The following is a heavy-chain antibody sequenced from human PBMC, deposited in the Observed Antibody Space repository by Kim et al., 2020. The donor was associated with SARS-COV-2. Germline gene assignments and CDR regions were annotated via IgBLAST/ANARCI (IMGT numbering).Heavy chain of an antibody. Sequence: SETLSLTCTVSGGSISGYYWTWIRQPPGKGLEWIAYIFYSGTTSYNPSLKSRVTISLDTSKNQFSLKVTSMTAADTAVYYCARSRQLRGGLDFWGQGTL. CDR1: GGSISGYY. D-gene: IGHD6-6*01. V-gene: IGHV4-59*13. CDR2: IFYSGTT. J-gene: IGHJ4*02. CDR3: ARSRQLRGGLDF.